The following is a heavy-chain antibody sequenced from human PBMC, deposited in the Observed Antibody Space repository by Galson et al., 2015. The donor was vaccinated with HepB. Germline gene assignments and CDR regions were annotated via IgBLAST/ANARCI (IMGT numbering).Heavy chain of an antibody. J-gene: IGHJ4*02. Sequence: SLRLSCAASGFTFSSYSMNWVRQAPGKGLEWVSSISSSSSYIYYADSVKGRFTISRDNAKNSLYLQMNSLRAEDTAVYYCARVSSGWYILDYWGQGTLVTVSS. V-gene: IGHV3-21*01. CDR1: GFTFSSYS. D-gene: IGHD6-19*01. CDR3: ARVSSGWYILDY. CDR2: ISSSSSYI.